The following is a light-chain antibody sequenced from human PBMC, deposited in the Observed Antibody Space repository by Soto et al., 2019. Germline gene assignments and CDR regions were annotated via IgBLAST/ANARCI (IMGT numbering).Light chain of an antibody. CDR1: QRIMGN. CDR2: AAS. CDR3: QQYNSWTLIS. Sequence: ELMMTQSPATLSVSPGERATLSCRASQRIMGNIAWYRQRPGQAPRLLIYAASIRASGIPARFSGTGFGREFTLSISSLQSEDSAVYYCQQYNSWTLISFGQGTRLEIK. V-gene: IGKV3-15*01. J-gene: IGKJ5*01.